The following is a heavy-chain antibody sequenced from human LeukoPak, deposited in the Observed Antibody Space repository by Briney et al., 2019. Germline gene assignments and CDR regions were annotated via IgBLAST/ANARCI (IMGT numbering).Heavy chain of an antibody. J-gene: IGHJ4*02. CDR2: ISSSSSYT. Sequence: GGSLRLSCAASGFTFSSYSMNWVRQAPGKGLEWVSSISSSSSYTYYADSVKGRFTISRDNAKNSLYLQMNSLRAEDTAVYYCARAGTTGFDYWGQGTLVTVSS. CDR3: ARAGTTGFDY. V-gene: IGHV3-21*01. D-gene: IGHD1-1*01. CDR1: GFTFSSYS.